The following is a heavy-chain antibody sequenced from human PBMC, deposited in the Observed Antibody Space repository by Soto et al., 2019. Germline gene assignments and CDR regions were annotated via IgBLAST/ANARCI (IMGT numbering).Heavy chain of an antibody. Sequence: QTPSLTRALSGDSVSSNSAAWNWVRQSPSRGLEWLGRTSYRSKWYYDYAVSVESRITIKPDTSKNQVSLQLNSVTPEDTAVYYCAIYSSPPSQYALDIWGQGTMVTVSS. V-gene: IGHV6-1*01. D-gene: IGHD6-19*01. CDR2: TSYRSKWYY. CDR1: GDSVSSNSAA. CDR3: AIYSSPPSQYALDI. J-gene: IGHJ3*02.